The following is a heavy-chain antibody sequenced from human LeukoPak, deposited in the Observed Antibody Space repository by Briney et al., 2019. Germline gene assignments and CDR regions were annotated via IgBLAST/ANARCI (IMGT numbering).Heavy chain of an antibody. CDR3: AIGSVYSSSSGIDY. Sequence: ASVKVSCKVSGYTLTELSMHWVRQAPGKGLEWMGGFDPEDGETIYAQKFQGRVTMSEDTSTDTAYMGLSSWRSEDTAVYYCAIGSVYSSSSGIDYWGQGTLVTVSS. CDR1: GYTLTELS. V-gene: IGHV1-24*01. J-gene: IGHJ4*02. D-gene: IGHD6-6*01. CDR2: FDPEDGET.